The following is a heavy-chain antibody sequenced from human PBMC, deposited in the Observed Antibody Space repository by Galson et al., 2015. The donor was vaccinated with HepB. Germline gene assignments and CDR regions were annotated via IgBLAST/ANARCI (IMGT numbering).Heavy chain of an antibody. CDR1: GFTFSSYG. J-gene: IGHJ3*02. V-gene: IGHV3-33*01. CDR3: ARDSPFTIFGVVHDAFDI. Sequence: SLRLSCAASGFTFSSYGMHWVRQAPGKGLEWVAVIWSDGSNKYYADSVKGRFTISRDNSKNTLYLQMNSLRAEDTAVYYCARDSPFTIFGVVHDAFDIWGQGTMVTVSS. D-gene: IGHD3-3*01. CDR2: IWSDGSNK.